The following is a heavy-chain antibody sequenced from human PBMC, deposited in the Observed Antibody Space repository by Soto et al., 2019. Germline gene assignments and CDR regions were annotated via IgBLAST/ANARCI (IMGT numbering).Heavy chain of an antibody. D-gene: IGHD2-2*01. CDR1: GYSFTSYH. Sequence: PGESLKISCKGSGYSFTSYHIVWVRQMPGKGLEWMGIIYPGDSDTRYSPSFQSQVTISADKSISTAYLQWSSLKASDTAMYYCARQPPYCSSTSCYPEGYFDYWGQGTLVTVSS. J-gene: IGHJ4*02. CDR2: IYPGDSDT. CDR3: ARQPPYCSSTSCYPEGYFDY. V-gene: IGHV5-51*01.